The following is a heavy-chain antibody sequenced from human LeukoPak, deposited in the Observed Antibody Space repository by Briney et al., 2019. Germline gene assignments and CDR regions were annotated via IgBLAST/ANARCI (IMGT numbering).Heavy chain of an antibody. CDR3: AREVAGTYAFDI. CDR1: GDSVSSNSAA. J-gene: IGHJ3*02. V-gene: IGHV6-1*01. CDR2: TYYRSTWSN. D-gene: IGHD1-14*01. Sequence: SQTLSLICAISGDSVSSNSAAWNWIRRSPLRGLEWLGRTYYRSTWSNDYAVSVKSRITINPDTFKNQLSLQLNSVTPEDTAVYYCAREVAGTYAFDIWGQGTMVTVSS.